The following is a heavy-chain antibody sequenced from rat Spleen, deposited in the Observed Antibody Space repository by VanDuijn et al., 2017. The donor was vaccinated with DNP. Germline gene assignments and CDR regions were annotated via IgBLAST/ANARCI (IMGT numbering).Heavy chain of an antibody. Sequence: EVQLQESGPGLVKPSQSLSLTCSVTGYSITSNYWGWIRKFPGNKMEYIGHISYSGSTNYNPSSKSRISITRDTSQNHFFLHLNSVTSEDTATDYCARWTRYFDSWGQGVLVTVSS. CDR3: ARWTRYFDS. CDR1: GYSITSNY. J-gene: IGHJ2*01. V-gene: IGHV3-1*01. D-gene: IGHD1-7*01. CDR2: ISYSGST.